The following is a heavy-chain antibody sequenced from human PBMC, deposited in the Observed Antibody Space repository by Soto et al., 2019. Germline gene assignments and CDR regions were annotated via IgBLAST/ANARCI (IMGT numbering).Heavy chain of an antibody. V-gene: IGHV1-18*01. CDR2: ISAHNGNT. J-gene: IGHJ6*02. CDR1: GYTFTSYG. Sequence: ASVKVSCKASGYTFTSYGISWVRQAPGQGLEWMGWISAHNGNTNYAQKLQGRVTMTTDTSTSTAYMELRSLRSDDTAVYYCARVRGDIVVVPAATPYYYYGMDVWGQGTTVTVSS. CDR3: ARVRGDIVVVPAATPYYYYGMDV. D-gene: IGHD2-2*01.